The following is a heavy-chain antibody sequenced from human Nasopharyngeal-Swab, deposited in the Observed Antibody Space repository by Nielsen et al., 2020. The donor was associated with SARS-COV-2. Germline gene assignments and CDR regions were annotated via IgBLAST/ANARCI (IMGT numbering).Heavy chain of an antibody. Sequence: WIRRPPGKGLEGVANIKQDGSEKYYVDSVKGRFTISRGNAKNSLYLQMNSLRAEDTAVYYCARGWSGYYTAFWFDPWGQGTLVTVSS. D-gene: IGHD3-3*01. CDR2: IKQDGSEK. CDR3: ARGWSGYYTAFWFDP. J-gene: IGHJ5*02. V-gene: IGHV3-7*01.